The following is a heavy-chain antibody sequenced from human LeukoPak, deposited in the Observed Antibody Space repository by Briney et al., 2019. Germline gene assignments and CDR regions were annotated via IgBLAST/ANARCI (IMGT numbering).Heavy chain of an antibody. CDR2: ISSSGGDT. CDR1: GFTFSNYA. D-gene: IGHD3-10*01. Sequence: GRSLRLSCAASGFTFSNYAMSWVRQAPGKGLEWVSTISSSGGDTYYADSVKGRFTISRDNSKNTLYLQMNSLRAEEPAVFYFAKALSHLIRGVCAFDCWGEGTLISV. J-gene: IGHJ4*02. CDR3: AKALSHLIRGVCAFDC. V-gene: IGHV3-23*01.